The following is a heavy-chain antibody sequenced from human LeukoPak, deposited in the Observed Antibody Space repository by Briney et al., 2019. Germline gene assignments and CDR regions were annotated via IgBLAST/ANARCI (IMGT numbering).Heavy chain of an antibody. CDR2: IYYSGTT. J-gene: IGHJ4*02. D-gene: IGHD5-18*01. CDR1: GGSISGYY. V-gene: IGHV4-59*01. CDR3: ARETTMVLDY. Sequence: SETLSLTCTVSGGSISGYYWSWIRQPPGRGLEWIGYIYYSGTTNYNPSLKSRVTISIDTSKNQFSLNLSSVTAADTAVYYCARETTMVLDYWGQGTLVTVSP.